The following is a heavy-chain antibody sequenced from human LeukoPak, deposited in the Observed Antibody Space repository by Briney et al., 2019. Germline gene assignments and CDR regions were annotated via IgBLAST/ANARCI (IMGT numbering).Heavy chain of an antibody. CDR3: AKEASAVAGFAEDY. Sequence: GGSLRLSCAASGFTFSSYSMNWVRQAPGKGLEWVSAISGSGGSTYYADSVKGRFTISRDISKNTLYLQMNSLRAEDTAVYYCAKEASAVAGFAEDYWGQGTLVTVSS. CDR1: GFTFSSYS. V-gene: IGHV3-23*01. J-gene: IGHJ4*02. D-gene: IGHD6-19*01. CDR2: ISGSGGST.